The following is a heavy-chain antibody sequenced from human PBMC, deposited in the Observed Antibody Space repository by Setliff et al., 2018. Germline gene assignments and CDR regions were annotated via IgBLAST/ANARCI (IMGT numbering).Heavy chain of an antibody. D-gene: IGHD2-15*01. CDR3: VCFSWRGCSGDTCYSGDDSFDM. V-gene: IGHV3-30*02. J-gene: IGHJ3*02. Sequence: RLSCAASGFTFSTYGMHWVRQAPGKGLEWVAYIWYDGSNKYYVDSVKGRFTVSRDNSKDTLYLQMNSPIVEDSAIYYCVCFSWRGCSGDTCYSGDDSFDMWGQGTEVTVSS. CDR2: IWYDGSNK. CDR1: GFTFSTYG.